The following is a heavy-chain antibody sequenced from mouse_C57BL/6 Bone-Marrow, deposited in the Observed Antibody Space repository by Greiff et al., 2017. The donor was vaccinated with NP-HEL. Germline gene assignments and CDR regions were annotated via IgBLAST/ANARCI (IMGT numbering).Heavy chain of an antibody. Sequence: QVQLQQPGAELVMPGASVKLSCKASGYTFTSYWMHWVKQRPGQGLEWIGEIDPSDSYTNYNQKFKGKATLTVDKSSSTAYMQLSSLTSEDSAVYYCARETFITTVRGFDYWGQGTTLTVSS. V-gene: IGHV1-69*01. CDR2: IDPSDSYT. CDR1: GYTFTSYW. D-gene: IGHD1-1*01. CDR3: ARETFITTVRGFDY. J-gene: IGHJ2*01.